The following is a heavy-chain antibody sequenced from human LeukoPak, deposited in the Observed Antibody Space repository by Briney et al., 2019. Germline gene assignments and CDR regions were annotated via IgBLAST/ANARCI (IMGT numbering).Heavy chain of an antibody. CDR3: AREGGGLYVGAMGY. CDR2: IYTSGST. Sequence: SETLSLTCNVSGVSIRSGSYYWSWIRQPAGKGLEWIGRIYTSGSTNYNPSLKSRVTISVDTSKNQFSLKLSSVTAADTAVYYCAREGGGLYVGAMGYWGQGTLVTVSS. D-gene: IGHD1-26*01. CDR1: GVSIRSGSYY. J-gene: IGHJ4*02. V-gene: IGHV4-61*02.